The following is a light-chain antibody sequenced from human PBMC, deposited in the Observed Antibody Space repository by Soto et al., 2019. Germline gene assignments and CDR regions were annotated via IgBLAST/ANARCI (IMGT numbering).Light chain of an antibody. Sequence: QSALTQPASVSGSAGQSITISCSGTMRDVGAYNLVSWYQQHPGTAPKLIIYEVRNRPSGISSRFSGSRSGNTASLTISGLQSEDYGDYYCSGYTASSTLVFGGGTKVTVL. V-gene: IGLV2-14*01. J-gene: IGLJ3*02. CDR2: EVR. CDR3: SGYTASSTLV. CDR1: MRDVGAYNL.